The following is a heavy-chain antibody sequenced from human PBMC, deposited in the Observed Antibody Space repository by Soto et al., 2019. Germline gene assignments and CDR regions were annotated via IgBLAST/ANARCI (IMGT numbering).Heavy chain of an antibody. V-gene: IGHV3-33*01. D-gene: IGHD2-15*01. CDR3: ARVYCRIASRYWVGAFDI. CDR1: GFTFSSYG. J-gene: IGHJ4*03. Sequence: PGGSLRLSCAASGFTFSSYGMHWVRQAPGKGLEWVALIWFDGSDKYYTESVKGRFTISRDNSKSTLYLQMNSLRAEDTAVYYSARVYCRIASRYWVGAFDIWGQGTLVTVSS. CDR2: IWFDGSDK.